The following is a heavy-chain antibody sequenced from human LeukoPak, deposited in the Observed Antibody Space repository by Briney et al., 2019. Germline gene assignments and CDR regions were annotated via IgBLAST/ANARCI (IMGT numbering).Heavy chain of an antibody. Sequence: SETLSLTCAVSGASISSYYWSWIRQPPGKGLEWIGHIFYTGSSNYNPSLKSRVTISVDTSRNQFSLKLSSVTAADTAVYYCARGAAVAAYFDYWGQGTLVTVSS. CDR3: ARGAAVAAYFDY. D-gene: IGHD6-19*01. CDR1: GASISSYY. J-gene: IGHJ4*02. CDR2: IFYTGSS. V-gene: IGHV4-59*01.